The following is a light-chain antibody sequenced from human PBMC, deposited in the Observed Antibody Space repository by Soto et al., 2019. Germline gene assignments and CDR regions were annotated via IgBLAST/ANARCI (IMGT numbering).Light chain of an antibody. CDR2: GAS. CDR1: QSISTK. CDR3: QQYNAWHQIT. Sequence: EIVMTQSPATLSVSPGERATLSCRASQSISTKVGWYQQRPGQAPRLLICGASTRATGIPARFSGSGSGTEFTLTISSLDSEDSAVYYWQQYNAWHQITFGQGTRLEIK. V-gene: IGKV3-15*01. J-gene: IGKJ5*01.